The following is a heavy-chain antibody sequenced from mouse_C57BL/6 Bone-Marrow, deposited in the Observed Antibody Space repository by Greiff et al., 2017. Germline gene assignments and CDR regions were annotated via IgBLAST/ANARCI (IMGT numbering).Heavy chain of an antibody. V-gene: IGHV1-7*01. D-gene: IGHD1-1*02. CDR1: GYTFTSYW. J-gene: IGHJ3*01. CDR2: INPSSGYT. Sequence: VQLQQSGAELAQPGASVTLSCKASGYTFTSYWMHWVKQRPGQGLEWIGYINPSSGYTKYNQKFKDKATLTADTSSSTAYMQLSSLTYEDSAVYYCARLWAFAYWGQGTLVTVSA. CDR3: ARLWAFAY.